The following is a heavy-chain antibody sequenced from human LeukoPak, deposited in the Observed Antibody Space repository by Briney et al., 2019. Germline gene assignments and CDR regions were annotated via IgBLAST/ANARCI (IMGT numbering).Heavy chain of an antibody. V-gene: IGHV3-23*01. Sequence: GGSLRLSCAASGFTLSSSGMSWVRQAPGKGLEWVSAISTGGHNTYYAGSVKGRFTISRDNSKNTLYLQMNSLRAEDTAVYYCVTQRGYCSDGSCYFDYWGQGTLVTVSS. D-gene: IGHD2-15*01. J-gene: IGHJ4*02. CDR1: GFTLSSSG. CDR3: VTQRGYCSDGSCYFDY. CDR2: ISTGGHNT.